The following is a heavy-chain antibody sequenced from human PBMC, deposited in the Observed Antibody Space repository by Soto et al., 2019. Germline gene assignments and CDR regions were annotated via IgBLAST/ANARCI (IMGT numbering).Heavy chain of an antibody. D-gene: IGHD3-10*01. CDR3: ARAKNYYGSGSYVY. J-gene: IGHJ4*02. V-gene: IGHV1-69*13. Sequence: ASVKVSCKASGGTFSSYAISWVRQAPGQGLEWMGGIIPIFGTANYAQKLQGRVPITADESTSTAYMELSSLRSEDTAVYYCARAKNYYGSGSYVYWGQGTLVTVSS. CDR2: IIPIFGTA. CDR1: GGTFSSYA.